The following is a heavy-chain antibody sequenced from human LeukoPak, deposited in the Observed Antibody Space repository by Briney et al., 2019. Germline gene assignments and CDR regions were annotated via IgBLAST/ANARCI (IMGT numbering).Heavy chain of an antibody. CDR3: ARIRVQPDH. V-gene: IGHV3-11*01. Sequence: GESLRLTCAASGFDLTDYYMTWIRQTPGKGLEWVSYISVDSATIYYADSVKGRFTISRDNAKNSLYLQMNSLTGEDTAIYYCARIRVQPDHWGQGTLVTVSS. CDR2: ISVDSATI. CDR1: GFDLTDYY. D-gene: IGHD6-6*01. J-gene: IGHJ4*02.